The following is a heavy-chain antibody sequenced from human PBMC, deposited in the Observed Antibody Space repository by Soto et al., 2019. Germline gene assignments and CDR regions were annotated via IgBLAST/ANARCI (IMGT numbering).Heavy chain of an antibody. Sequence: GASVKVSCKASGYTFTGYYIHWVRQAPGQGLEWMGWINPDKGDTGYAQKFQGRVTMTRDTSISTGYMELIRLRSDGTAVYFCARDYEAGNFDYWGQGTLVTVSS. D-gene: IGHD3-16*01. CDR2: INPDKGDT. V-gene: IGHV1-2*02. CDR3: ARDYEAGNFDY. CDR1: GYTFTGYY. J-gene: IGHJ4*02.